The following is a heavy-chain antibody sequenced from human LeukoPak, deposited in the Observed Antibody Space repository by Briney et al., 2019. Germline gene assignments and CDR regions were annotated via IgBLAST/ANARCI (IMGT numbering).Heavy chain of an antibody. V-gene: IGHV3-53*01. Sequence: GGSLRLSCAAAGFTVSSNYMTWVRQAPGKGLEWLSIIYSSGSTYYEDSVKGRFTISRDNSKNTLYLQMNSLRADDTAVYYCANLPRGDYWGQGTLVTVSS. J-gene: IGHJ4*02. D-gene: IGHD3-10*01. CDR3: ANLPRGDY. CDR1: GFTVSSNY. CDR2: IYSSGST.